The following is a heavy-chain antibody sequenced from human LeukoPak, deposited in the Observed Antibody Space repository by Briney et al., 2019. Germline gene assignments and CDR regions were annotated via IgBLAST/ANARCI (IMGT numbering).Heavy chain of an antibody. D-gene: IGHD2-2*01. V-gene: IGHV3-73*01. CDR2: IRSKANSYAT. J-gene: IGHJ4*02. CDR3: TRGYQLPGFDY. Sequence: PGGSLKLSCAASGFTFSGSAMHWVRQASGKGLEWAGRIRSKANSYATAYAASVKGRFTISRDDSKNTAYLQMNSLKTEDTAVYYCTRGYQLPGFDYWGQGTLVTVSS. CDR1: GFTFSGSA.